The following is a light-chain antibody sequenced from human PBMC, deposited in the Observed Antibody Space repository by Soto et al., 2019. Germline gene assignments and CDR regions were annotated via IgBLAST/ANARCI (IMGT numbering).Light chain of an antibody. Sequence: EIVFPHSPDSLYESPGQTATLSCMASQSVSSNLAWFQQKPGQAPRLLIYGASSRATGIPARFSGSGSGTDFTLTIPRLEPEDFAVYYCLQYGSSVWTFGQVTKVEVK. CDR1: QSVSSN. V-gene: IGKV3-20*01. CDR2: GAS. CDR3: LQYGSSVWT. J-gene: IGKJ1*01.